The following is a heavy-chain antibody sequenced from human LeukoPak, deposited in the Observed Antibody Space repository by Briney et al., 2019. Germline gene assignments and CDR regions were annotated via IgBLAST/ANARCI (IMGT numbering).Heavy chain of an antibody. J-gene: IGHJ5*02. CDR2: ISYSATA. D-gene: IGHD3-22*01. CDR3: ARDMRGDFYDTSGLNWFDP. CDR1: GAYISRYY. Sequence: SETLSLTCTVSGAYISRYYWSWIRQPPGKGLDWIGYISYSATANYNPSLMSRVTITVDTSKNQFSLKLSSVTAADTAVYYCARDMRGDFYDTSGLNWFDPWGQGTLVTVSS. V-gene: IGHV4-59*01.